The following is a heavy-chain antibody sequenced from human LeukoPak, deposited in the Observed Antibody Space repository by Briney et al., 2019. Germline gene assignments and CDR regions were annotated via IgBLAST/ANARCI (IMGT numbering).Heavy chain of an antibody. CDR2: ISSDGGST. V-gene: IGHV3-64D*06. D-gene: IGHD3-10*01. Sequence: GGSLRLSCAASGITFSTYGMHWVRQAPGKGLEYVSSISSDGGSTYYADSVKGRFTISRDNSKNTLYLQVNSLRPEDTAVYYCVKDQSGSGRWWGQGTLVTVSA. CDR1: GITFSTYG. CDR3: VKDQSGSGRW. J-gene: IGHJ4*02.